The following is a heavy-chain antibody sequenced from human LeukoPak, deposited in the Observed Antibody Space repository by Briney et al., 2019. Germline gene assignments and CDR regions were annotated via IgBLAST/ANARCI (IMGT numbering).Heavy chain of an antibody. V-gene: IGHV3-23*01. J-gene: IGHJ4*02. D-gene: IGHD6-19*01. CDR3: AKKQWPTAGFDY. Sequence: PGGSLRLSCVASGFTLSSYAMSWVRQAPGRGLEWVSAISGSGGSTYYADSVKGRFTISRDNSKNTLYLQMNSLRAEDTAVYYCAKKQWPTAGFDYWGQGTLVTVSS. CDR1: GFTLSSYA. CDR2: ISGSGGST.